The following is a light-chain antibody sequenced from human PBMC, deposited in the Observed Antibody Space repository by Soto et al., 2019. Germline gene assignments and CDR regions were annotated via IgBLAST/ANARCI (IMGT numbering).Light chain of an antibody. Sequence: DIVLTQSPATLSLSPGERATLSCRASQSVTNYLVWYQQKPGQAPRLLIHGASNRATGIPARFSGSGSGTDFTLPISSLEPEDFAVYYCQQRYNWPRTFGQGTQVEIK. J-gene: IGKJ1*01. CDR1: QSVTNY. CDR3: QQRYNWPRT. V-gene: IGKV3-11*01. CDR2: GAS.